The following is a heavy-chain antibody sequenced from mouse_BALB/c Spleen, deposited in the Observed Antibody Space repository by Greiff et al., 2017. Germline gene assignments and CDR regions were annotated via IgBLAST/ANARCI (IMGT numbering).Heavy chain of an antibody. CDR2: ISSGGGST. V-gene: IGHV5-12-1*01. CDR1: GFAFSSYD. CDR3: ARRGGYYEGFAY. D-gene: IGHD2-3*01. Sequence: EVKLVESGGGLVKPGGSLKLSCAASGFAFSSYDMSWVRQTPEKRLEWVAYISSGGGSTYYPDTVKGRFTISRDNAKNTLYLQMSSLKSEDTAMYYCARRGGYYEGFAYWGQGTLVTVSA. J-gene: IGHJ3*01.